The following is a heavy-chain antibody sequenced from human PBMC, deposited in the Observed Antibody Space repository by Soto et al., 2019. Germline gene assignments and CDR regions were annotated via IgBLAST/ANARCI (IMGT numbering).Heavy chain of an antibody. CDR3: VREGYYSDRNGHPRFDY. V-gene: IGHV4-4*07. Sequence: PSETLSLTCTVSGDSMTNYYWAWIRQPAGKGLEWIGRIFGFGATTYNPSLKSGVILPVDTPKSQFSLKLTSVTAADTAVYYCVREGYYSDRNGHPRFDYWGQGTLVTVSS. J-gene: IGHJ4*02. CDR2: IFGFGAT. CDR1: GDSMTNYY. D-gene: IGHD5-12*01.